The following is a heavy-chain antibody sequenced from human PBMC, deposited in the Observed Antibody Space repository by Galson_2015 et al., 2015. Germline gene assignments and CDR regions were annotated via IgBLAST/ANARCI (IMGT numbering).Heavy chain of an antibody. V-gene: IGHV3-33*01. Sequence: SLRLSCAASGFTFSSYGMHWVRQAPGKGLEWVAVIWYDGSNKYYADSVKGRFTISRDNSKNTLYLQMNSLRAEDTAVYYCARDSSGWFNSERIYYYYYYVDVWGKGTTLTVSS. CDR2: IWYDGSNK. J-gene: IGHJ6*03. CDR1: GFTFSSYG. CDR3: ARDSSGWFNSERIYYYYYYVDV. D-gene: IGHD6-19*01.